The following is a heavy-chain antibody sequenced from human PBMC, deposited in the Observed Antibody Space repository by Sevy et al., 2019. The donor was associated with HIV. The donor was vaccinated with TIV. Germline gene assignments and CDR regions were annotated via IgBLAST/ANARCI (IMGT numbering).Heavy chain of an antibody. D-gene: IGHD3-22*01. J-gene: IGHJ2*01. CDR1: GFIFSDYA. V-gene: IGHV3-23*01. CDR3: AKFGDYYDSGGYYWYFDF. Sequence: GGSLRLSCAASGFIFSDYAMSWVRQAPGKGLKWVSSISGGDDSTYYADSVKGRFTVSRDNSKNTLYLQMNTLRAEDTALYYCAKFGDYYDSGGYYWYFDFWGRGTLVTVSS. CDR2: ISGGDDST.